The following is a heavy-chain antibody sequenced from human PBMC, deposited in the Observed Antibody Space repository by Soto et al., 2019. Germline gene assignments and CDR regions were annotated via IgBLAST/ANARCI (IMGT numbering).Heavy chain of an antibody. J-gene: IGHJ4*02. CDR3: VRVGLLVPRLT. V-gene: IGHV3-48*02. CDR2: MSASGSFI. D-gene: IGHD1-26*01. CDR1: GFTFSSYD. Sequence: GGSLRLSCAASGFTFSSYDMNWVRQAPGKGPEWISYMSASGSFIYYADSVQGRFTISRDNAKDSLFLHMNSLRDEDTAIYYCVRVGLLVPRLTWGQGALVTVSS.